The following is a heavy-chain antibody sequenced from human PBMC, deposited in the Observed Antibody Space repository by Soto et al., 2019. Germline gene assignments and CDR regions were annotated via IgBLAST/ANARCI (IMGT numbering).Heavy chain of an antibody. J-gene: IGHJ1*01. D-gene: IGHD2-15*01. Sequence: QVQLEQSGAEVKKPGASVKVSCKASGYIFTAYSMHWVRRAPGQGLQWMGVVNPSGGSTNYAQKFQGRITLTRDTSRNTFYMDLSSLTSEDTAVYYCVREENCSDGICYSEYFQRWGQGTLVTVSS. CDR3: VREENCSDGICYSEYFQR. CDR2: VNPSGGST. V-gene: IGHV1-46*01. CDR1: GYIFTAYS.